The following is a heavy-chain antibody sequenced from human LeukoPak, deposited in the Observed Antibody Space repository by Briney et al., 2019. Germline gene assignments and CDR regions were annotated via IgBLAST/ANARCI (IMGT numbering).Heavy chain of an antibody. V-gene: IGHV4-39*01. D-gene: IGHD6-13*01. J-gene: IGHJ4*02. CDR2: IYYSGST. CDR1: GGSISSSSYY. CDR3: ARRAQSSSWSFDY. Sequence: SETLSLTCTVSGGSISSSSYYWGWIRQPPGKGLEWIGSIYYSGSTYYNPSLKSRVTISVDTSKNQFSLKLSSVTAADAAVYYCARRAQSSSWSFDYWGQGTLVTVSS.